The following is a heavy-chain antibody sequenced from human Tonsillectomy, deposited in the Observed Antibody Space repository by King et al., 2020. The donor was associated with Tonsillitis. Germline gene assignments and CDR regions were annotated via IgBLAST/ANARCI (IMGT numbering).Heavy chain of an antibody. CDR2: IDWDDDK. CDR3: ARINNDFWSGYADY. D-gene: IGHD3-3*01. J-gene: IGHJ4*02. V-gene: IGHV2-70*01. Sequence: VTLKESGPALVKPTQTLTLTCTFSGFSLRNSGMCVSWIRQPPGKALEWLALIDWDDDKYYSTFLKTRLTISKDTSKNQVVLTMTHMDPVDTATYYCARINNDFWSGYADYWGRGTLVTVSS. CDR1: GFSLRNSGMC.